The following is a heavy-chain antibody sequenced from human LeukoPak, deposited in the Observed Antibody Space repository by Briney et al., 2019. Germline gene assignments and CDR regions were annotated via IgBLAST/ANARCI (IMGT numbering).Heavy chain of an antibody. D-gene: IGHD2-2*01. V-gene: IGHV1-24*01. CDR1: GYTLTELS. CDR3: ATASVVPAASYYYYGMDV. J-gene: IGHJ6*02. CDR2: FDPEDGET. Sequence: ASVKVSCKVSGYTLTELSMHWVRQAPGKGLEWMGGFDPEDGETIYAQKFRGRVTMTEDTSTDTAYMELSSLRSEDTAVYYCATASVVPAASYYYYGMDVWGQGTTVTVSS.